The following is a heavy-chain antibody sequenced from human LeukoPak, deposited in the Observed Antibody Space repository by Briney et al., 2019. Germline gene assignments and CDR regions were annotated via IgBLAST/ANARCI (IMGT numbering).Heavy chain of an antibody. V-gene: IGHV2-70*11. J-gene: IGHJ4*02. Sequence: SGPALVKPTQTLTLTCSFSGFSLTNYGMCVSWIRQSPGKPLEWLARIDWDGDEWFTTSLKTRLSISKDTSKNQVVLTMTNMDPADTATYFCARRKVGGNSVEFDYWGQGIMVTVSS. CDR2: IDWDGDE. CDR1: GFSLTNYGMC. D-gene: IGHD4-23*01. CDR3: ARRKVGGNSVEFDY.